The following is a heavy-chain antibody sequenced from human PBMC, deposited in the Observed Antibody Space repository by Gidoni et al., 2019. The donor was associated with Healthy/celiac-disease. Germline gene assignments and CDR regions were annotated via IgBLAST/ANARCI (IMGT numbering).Heavy chain of an antibody. Sequence: QVQLVQSGAEVKKPGASVKVSCKASGSTFTGYDMHWVRQAPGQGLEWMGWINPNSGGTYYAQKFQGRVTMTRDTSISTAYMELSRLRSDDTAVYYCATTYYYDSSDYFDYWGQGTLVTVSS. V-gene: IGHV1-2*02. CDR2: INPNSGGT. CDR3: ATTYYYDSSDYFDY. D-gene: IGHD3-22*01. CDR1: GSTFTGYD. J-gene: IGHJ4*02.